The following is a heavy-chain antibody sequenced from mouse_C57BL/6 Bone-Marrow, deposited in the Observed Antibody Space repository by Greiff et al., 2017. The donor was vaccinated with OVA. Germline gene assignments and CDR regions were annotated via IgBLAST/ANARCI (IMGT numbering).Heavy chain of an antibody. V-gene: IGHV1-61*01. Sequence: QVQLQQPGAELVRPGSSVKLSCKASGYTFTSYWMDWVKQRPGQGLEWIGNIYPSDSETHYNQKFKDKATLTVDTSSSTAYMQLSSLTSEDSAVYYCARAFITTVVAPFDYWGQGTTLTVSS. CDR1: GYTFTSYW. CDR3: ARAFITTVVAPFDY. CDR2: IYPSDSET. D-gene: IGHD1-1*01. J-gene: IGHJ2*01.